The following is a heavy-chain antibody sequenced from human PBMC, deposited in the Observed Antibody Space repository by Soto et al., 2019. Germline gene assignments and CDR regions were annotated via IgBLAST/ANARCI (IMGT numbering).Heavy chain of an antibody. J-gene: IGHJ6*02. Sequence: QVHLVQSGAEVKKPGSSVKVSCEASGGSFSNYVVTWVRQAPGQGLEWMGAFTPIFGTANYAQKFRDRVTITADEGATTAYMELSSLRSEDTAVYYCGREDIVVYRISYYGIDVWGQGTSVIVSS. D-gene: IGHD2-2*01. CDR2: FTPIFGTA. CDR3: GREDIVVYRISYYGIDV. CDR1: GGSFSNYV. V-gene: IGHV1-69*01.